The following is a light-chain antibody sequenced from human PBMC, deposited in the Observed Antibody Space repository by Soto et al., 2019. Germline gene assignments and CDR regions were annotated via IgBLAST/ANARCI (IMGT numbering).Light chain of an antibody. Sequence: EVVLTQSPATLSVSPGERVTVSCRASQIIDSSLAWYQQIPGQAPRLLFYGASSRATGLPPRFSASGYGTDFTLTISSVQSEDLALYDCQQYHKWPITFGQGARLELK. V-gene: IGKV3-15*01. CDR1: QIIDSS. CDR2: GAS. CDR3: QQYHKWPIT. J-gene: IGKJ5*01.